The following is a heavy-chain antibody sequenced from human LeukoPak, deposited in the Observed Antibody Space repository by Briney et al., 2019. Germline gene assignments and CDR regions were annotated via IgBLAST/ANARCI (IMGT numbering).Heavy chain of an antibody. D-gene: IGHD2-15*01. Sequence: GGSLRLSCVASRFTFTGFAMHWVRQAPGKGLEWVAVMSWDGSTKYYADSVKGRFTISRDNAKNSLYLQMNSLRAEDTALYYCAKGFCSGGSCPTPTYNWFDPWGQGTLVTVSS. CDR1: RFTFTGFA. CDR3: AKGFCSGGSCPTPTYNWFDP. V-gene: IGHV3-30-3*01. J-gene: IGHJ5*02. CDR2: MSWDGSTK.